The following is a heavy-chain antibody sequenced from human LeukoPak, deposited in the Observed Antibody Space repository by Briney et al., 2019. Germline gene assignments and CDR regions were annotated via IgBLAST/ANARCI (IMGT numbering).Heavy chain of an antibody. J-gene: IGHJ6*02. CDR2: IYYSGST. Sequence: SETLSLTCAVYGGSFSGYYWSWIRQPPGKGLEWIGYIYYSGSTNYNPSLKSRVNISVDTSKNQFSLKLSSVTAADTAVYYCTREPYPYYYDSSGYGMDVWGQGTTVTVSS. CDR3: TREPYPYYYDSSGYGMDV. CDR1: GGSFSGYY. V-gene: IGHV4-59*01. D-gene: IGHD3-22*01.